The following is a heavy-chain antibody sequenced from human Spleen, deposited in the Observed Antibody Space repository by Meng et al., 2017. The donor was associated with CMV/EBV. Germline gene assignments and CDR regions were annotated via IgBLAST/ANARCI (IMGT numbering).Heavy chain of an antibody. J-gene: IGHJ5*02. CDR1: FTSYW. CDR3: ARASYDFWSGYYRPWWFDP. CDR2: IYPGDSDT. D-gene: IGHD3-3*01. Sequence: FTSYWIGWVRQMPGKGLEWMGIIYPGDSDTRYSPSFQGQVTISADKSISTAYLQWSSLKASDTAMYYCARASYDFWSGYYRPWWFDPWGQGTLVTVSS. V-gene: IGHV5-51*01.